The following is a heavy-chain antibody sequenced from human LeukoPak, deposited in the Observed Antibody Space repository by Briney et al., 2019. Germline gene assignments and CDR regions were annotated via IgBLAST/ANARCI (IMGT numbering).Heavy chain of an antibody. Sequence: GGSLRLSCAASGFSFSNYAMSGVRQAPGKGLEWVSAISGRGANTYYADSVKGRFTISRDNSKNTLYMQMNSLRAEDTAVYYCAKAVVIVPTAPPFDYWGQGTLVTVSS. V-gene: IGHV3-23*01. CDR3: AKAVVIVPTAPPFDY. CDR2: ISGRGANT. D-gene: IGHD2-2*01. J-gene: IGHJ4*02. CDR1: GFSFSNYA.